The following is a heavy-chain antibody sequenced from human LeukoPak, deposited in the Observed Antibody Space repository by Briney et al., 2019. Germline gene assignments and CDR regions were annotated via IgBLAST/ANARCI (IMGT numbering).Heavy chain of an antibody. CDR2: ISNSRSTI. D-gene: IGHD6-6*01. CDR1: GFTFSDYY. J-gene: IGHJ3*02. V-gene: IGHV3-11*04. Sequence: GGSLRLSYADSGFTFSDYYIRWIRQDPRTALEGASYISNSRSTIYYPQHVNRRFTISRDNAKNSLDLQMNSLRAEETAVYYCARGSLGAVEYSSWFGAFDIWGQGTMVTVAS. CDR3: ARGSLGAVEYSSWFGAFDI.